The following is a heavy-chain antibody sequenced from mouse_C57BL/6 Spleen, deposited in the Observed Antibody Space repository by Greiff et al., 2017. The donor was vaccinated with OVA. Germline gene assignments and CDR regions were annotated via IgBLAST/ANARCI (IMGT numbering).Heavy chain of an antibody. J-gene: IGHJ3*01. Sequence: EVKVEESGGGLVQPKGSLKLSCAASGFTFNTYAMHWVRQAPGKGLEWVARIRSKSSNYATYYADSVKDRFTISRDDSQSMLYLQMNNRKTEDTAMYYCVRDLGSSYGFAYWGQGTLVTVSA. V-gene: IGHV10-3*01. CDR1: GFTFNTYA. CDR2: IRSKSSNYAT. D-gene: IGHD1-1*01. CDR3: VRDLGSSYGFAY.